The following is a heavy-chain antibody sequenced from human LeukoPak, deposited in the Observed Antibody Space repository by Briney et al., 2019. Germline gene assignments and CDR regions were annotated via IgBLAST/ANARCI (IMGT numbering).Heavy chain of an antibody. CDR1: GFTFSSYA. V-gene: IGHV3-23*01. Sequence: PGGSLRLSCAASGFTFSSYAMSWVRQAPGKGLEWVSAISGSGGSTYYADSVKGRFTISRGNSKNTLYLQMNSLRAEDTAVYYCRSVDTAKVDDYYFDYWGQGTLVTVSS. CDR2: ISGSGGST. D-gene: IGHD5-18*01. CDR3: RSVDTAKVDDYYFDY. J-gene: IGHJ4*02.